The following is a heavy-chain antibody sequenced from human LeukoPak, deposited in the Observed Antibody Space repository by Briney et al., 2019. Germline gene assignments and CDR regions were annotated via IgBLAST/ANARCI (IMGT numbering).Heavy chain of an antibody. Sequence: GGSLRLSCAASGFTFSSYAMSWVRQAPGKGLEWVSAISGSGGSTYYADSVKGRFTISRDNSKNTLYLQMNSLRAEDTAVYYCAKDHKYYDFWSGSTREYYFDYWGQGTLVTVSS. J-gene: IGHJ4*02. CDR1: GFTFSSYA. D-gene: IGHD3-3*01. V-gene: IGHV3-23*01. CDR2: ISGSGGST. CDR3: AKDHKYYDFWSGSTREYYFDY.